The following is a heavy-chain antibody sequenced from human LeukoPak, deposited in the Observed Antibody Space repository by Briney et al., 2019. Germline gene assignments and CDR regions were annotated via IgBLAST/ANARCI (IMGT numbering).Heavy chain of an antibody. CDR3: ARSARLISGYAFDI. V-gene: IGHV4-39*01. J-gene: IGHJ3*02. CDR1: GGSISSSNYY. Sequence: SETLSLTCTVSGGSISSSNYYWAWIRQPPGKGLEWIGSIYSGSTYYNPSLKSRVTISIDTSKNQFSLKLSSVTATDTAVYYCARSARLISGYAFDIWGQGTMVTVSS. CDR2: IYSGST. D-gene: IGHD3-10*01.